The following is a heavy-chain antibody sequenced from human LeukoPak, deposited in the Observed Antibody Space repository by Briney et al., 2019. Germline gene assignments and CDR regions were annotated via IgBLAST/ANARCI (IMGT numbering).Heavy chain of an antibody. D-gene: IGHD1-1*01. CDR3: ARGGTWFDP. CDR2: IYYRGST. Sequence: SETLSLTCTVSGGSVSSYYWSWIRQPPGKGLEWIGYIYYRGSTNYNPSLKSRVTISVDTSTNQFSLKLSSVTAADTAVYYCARGGTWFDPWGQGTLVTVSS. CDR1: GGSVSSYY. J-gene: IGHJ5*02. V-gene: IGHV4-59*02.